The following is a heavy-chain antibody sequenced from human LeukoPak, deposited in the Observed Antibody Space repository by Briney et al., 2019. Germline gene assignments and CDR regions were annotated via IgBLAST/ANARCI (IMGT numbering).Heavy chain of an antibody. CDR3: ASDSPYYGMDV. Sequence: ETLSLTCTVSGDSINSLDLWSWVRQVPGKGLLWVSRINSDGSATIYADSVRGRFTISRDNAKNTLYLQMSGLRVEDTAVYHCASDSPYYGMDVWGQGTTVTVSS. J-gene: IGHJ6*02. V-gene: IGHV3-74*01. CDR2: INSDGSAT. CDR1: GDSINSLDL.